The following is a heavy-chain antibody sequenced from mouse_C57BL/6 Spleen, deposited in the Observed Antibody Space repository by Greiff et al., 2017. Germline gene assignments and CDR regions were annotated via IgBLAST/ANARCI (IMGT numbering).Heavy chain of an antibody. J-gene: IGHJ3*01. Sequence: QVQLTESGAELVKPGASVKLSCTASGYTFPEYTLHWVKQRSGQGLEWIGWFYPGSGSIKDNEKFKEKATLTEDKSSSTVSMELSRLTSEDSAVYFCARHEDQRTGTGFAYWGQGTLVTVSA. V-gene: IGHV1-62-2*01. CDR3: ARHEDQRTGTGFAY. D-gene: IGHD4-1*01. CDR1: GYTFPEYT. CDR2: FYPGSGSI.